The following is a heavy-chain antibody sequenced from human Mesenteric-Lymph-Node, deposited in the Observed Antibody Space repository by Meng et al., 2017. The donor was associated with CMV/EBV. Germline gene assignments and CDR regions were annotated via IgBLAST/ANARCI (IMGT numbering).Heavy chain of an antibody. CDR1: CGSVRCSLPY. CDR2: ILYSGSA. V-gene: IGHV4-39*02. D-gene: IGHD3-10*01. CDR3: ARDTLTYSYGPGWIDP. J-gene: IGHJ5*02. Sequence: LQLQELGPRLGKPLETPCLTCTVSCGSVRCSLPYWGWIRQPPGKGLEWIGSILYSGSAHYNPALESRVTISIDKSKNEFFLNLGSVTAADTAMYFCARDTLTYSYGPGWIDPWGQGTLVTVSS.